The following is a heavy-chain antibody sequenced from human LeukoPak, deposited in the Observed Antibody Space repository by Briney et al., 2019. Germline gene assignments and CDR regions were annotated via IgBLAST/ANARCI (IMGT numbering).Heavy chain of an antibody. CDR1: GFTFSSYG. D-gene: IGHD4-11*01. CDR2: IRYDGSNK. V-gene: IGHV3-30*02. Sequence: RGSLRLXCAASGFTFSSYGMHWVRQAPGRGLEWVAFIRYDGSNKYYADSMKGRFTISRDNSKHTLYLQMNSLRAEDTAVYYCAKDQTTAWGYWGQGTLVTVS. CDR3: AKDQTTAWGY. J-gene: IGHJ4*02.